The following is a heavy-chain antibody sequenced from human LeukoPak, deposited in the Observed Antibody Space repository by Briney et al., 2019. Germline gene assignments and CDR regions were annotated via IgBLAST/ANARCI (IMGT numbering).Heavy chain of an antibody. CDR2: ISGSGGST. V-gene: IGHV3-23*01. CDR3: AKRYCSSTTCNYYYFYAMDV. J-gene: IGHJ6*02. Sequence: GGSLRLSCAASGFTFSSYAMSWVRQAPGKGLEWVSAISGSGGSTYYADSVKGRFTISRDNSKNTLYMQMNSLRVEDTAVYYCAKRYCSSTTCNYYYFYAMDVWGQGTTVTVSS. CDR1: GFTFSSYA. D-gene: IGHD2-2*01.